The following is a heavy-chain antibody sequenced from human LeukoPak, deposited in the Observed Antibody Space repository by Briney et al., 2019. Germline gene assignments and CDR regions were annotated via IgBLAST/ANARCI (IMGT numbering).Heavy chain of an antibody. D-gene: IGHD1-26*01. CDR3: AVGATLDY. CDR1: GYTFTSYY. Sequence: GASVKVSCKASGYTFTSYYMHWVRQAPGQGLEWMGIINPSGGSTSYAQKFQGRVTITADESTSTAYMELSSLRSEDTAVYYCAVGATLDYWGQGTLVTVSS. J-gene: IGHJ4*02. V-gene: IGHV1-46*01. CDR2: INPSGGST.